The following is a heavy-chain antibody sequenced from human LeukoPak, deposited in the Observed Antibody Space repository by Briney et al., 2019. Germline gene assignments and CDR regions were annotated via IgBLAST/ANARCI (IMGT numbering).Heavy chain of an antibody. J-gene: IGHJ4*02. D-gene: IGHD6-13*01. CDR1: GFTFSSYS. CDR2: ISSSSSTI. CDR3: ARENAAAAAGFDY. Sequence: PGGSLRLSCAASGFTFSSYSMNWVRQAPGKGLEWVSYISSSSSTIYYADSVKGRFTISRDNAKNSLYLQMNSLRAEDTAVYYCARENAAAAAGFDYWGQGTLVTVSS. V-gene: IGHV3-48*04.